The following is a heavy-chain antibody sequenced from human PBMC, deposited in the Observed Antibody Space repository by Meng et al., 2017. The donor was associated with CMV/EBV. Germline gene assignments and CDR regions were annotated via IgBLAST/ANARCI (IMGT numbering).Heavy chain of an antibody. Sequence: GSLRLSCTVSGGSISRSSYYWGWIRQPPGKGLEWIGSIYYSGSTYYNPSLKSRVTISVDTSKNQFSLKLSSVTAADTAVYYCARESLKNIVVVPAASGAFDIWGQGTMVTVSS. J-gene: IGHJ3*02. V-gene: IGHV4-39*07. CDR3: ARESLKNIVVVPAASGAFDI. CDR2: IYYSGST. CDR1: GGSISRSSYY. D-gene: IGHD2-2*01.